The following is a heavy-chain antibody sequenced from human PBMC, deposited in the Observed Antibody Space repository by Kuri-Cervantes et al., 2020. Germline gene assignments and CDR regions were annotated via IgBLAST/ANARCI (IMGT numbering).Heavy chain of an antibody. D-gene: IGHD3-3*01. CDR3: ARIPTYYDFWSVTTLYYYYMDV. CDR1: GFTFSSYS. CDR2: ISSSSYI. V-gene: IGHV3-21*01. J-gene: IGHJ6*03. Sequence: ETLSLTCAASGFTFSSYSMNWVRQAPGKGLEWVSSISSSSYIYYADSLKGRFTISRDNAKNSLYLQMNSLRAEDTAVYYCARIPTYYDFWSVTTLYYYYMDVWGKGTTVTVSS.